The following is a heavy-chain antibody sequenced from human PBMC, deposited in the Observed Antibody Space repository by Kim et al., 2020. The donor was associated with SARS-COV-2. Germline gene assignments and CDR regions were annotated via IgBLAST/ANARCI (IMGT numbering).Heavy chain of an antibody. CDR3: ARSKGAIMGIAVAGTSLYYYYYGMDV. D-gene: IGHD6-19*01. Sequence: ASVKVSCKASGYTFTSYGISWVRQAPGQGLEWMAWISAYNGNTNYAQKLQGRVTMTTDTSTSTAYMELRSLRSDDTAVYYCARSKGAIMGIAVAGTSLYYYYYGMDVWGQGTTVTVSS. J-gene: IGHJ6*02. CDR1: GYTFTSYG. V-gene: IGHV1-18*01. CDR2: ISAYNGNT.